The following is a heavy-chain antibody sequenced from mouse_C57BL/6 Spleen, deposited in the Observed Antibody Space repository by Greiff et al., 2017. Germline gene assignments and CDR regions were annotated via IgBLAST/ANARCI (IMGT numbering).Heavy chain of an antibody. CDR3: ARGHHYGSSLRAMDY. CDR1: GYTFTSYW. Sequence: QVHVKQPGAELVMPGASVKLSCKASGYTFTSYWMHWVKQRPGQGLEWIGEIDPSDSYTNYNQKFKGKSTLTEDKSSSTAYMQLSSLTSEDSAVYYCARGHHYGSSLRAMDYWGQGTSVTVSS. V-gene: IGHV1-69*01. D-gene: IGHD1-1*01. CDR2: IDPSDSYT. J-gene: IGHJ4*01.